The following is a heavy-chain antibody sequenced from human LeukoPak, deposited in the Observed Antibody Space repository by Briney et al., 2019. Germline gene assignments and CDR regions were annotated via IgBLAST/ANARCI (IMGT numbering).Heavy chain of an antibody. CDR2: IIPIFGTA. CDR3: ARVYCSSTSCRDAFDI. D-gene: IGHD2-2*01. Sequence: ASVKVSCKASGGTFSSYAISWVRQAPGQGLEWMGGIIPIFGTANYAQKFQGRVTITTDESTSTAYMELSSLRSEDTAVYYCARVYCSSTSCRDAFDIWGQGTMVTVSS. V-gene: IGHV1-69*05. J-gene: IGHJ3*02. CDR1: GGTFSSYA.